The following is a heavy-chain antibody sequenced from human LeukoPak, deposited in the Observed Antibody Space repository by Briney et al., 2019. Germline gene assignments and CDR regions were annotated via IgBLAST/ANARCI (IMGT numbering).Heavy chain of an antibody. D-gene: IGHD2-15*01. CDR2: IYYSGST. Sequence: SETLSLTCTVSGGSISSGDYYWSWFRQPPGMGLEWVGYIYYSGSTYYNPSLKSRVTISVDTSKNQFSLKLSSVTATDTAVYYCASQGYCSGGSCYYSEKYYFDYWGQGTLVTVSS. CDR3: ASQGYCSGGSCYYSEKYYFDY. J-gene: IGHJ4*02. CDR1: GGSISSGDYY. V-gene: IGHV4-30-4*01.